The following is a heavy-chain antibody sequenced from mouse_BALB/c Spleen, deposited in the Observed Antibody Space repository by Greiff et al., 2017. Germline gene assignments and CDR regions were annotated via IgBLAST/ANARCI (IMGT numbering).Heavy chain of an antibody. CDR3: ARGGGYDAYAMDY. CDR2: IYPGDGDT. Sequence: VQLQQSGAELVRPGSSVKISCKASGYAFSSYWMNWVKQRPGQGLEWIGQIYPGDGDTNYNGKFKGKATLTADKSSSTAYMQLSSLTSEDSAVYFCARGGGYDAYAMDYWGQGTSVTVSS. CDR1: GYAFSSYW. J-gene: IGHJ4*01. V-gene: IGHV1-80*01. D-gene: IGHD2-2*01.